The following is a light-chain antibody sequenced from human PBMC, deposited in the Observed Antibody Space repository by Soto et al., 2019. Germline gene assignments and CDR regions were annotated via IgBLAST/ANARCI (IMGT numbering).Light chain of an antibody. V-gene: IGKV1-6*01. CDR1: QDIRTE. CDR3: LQDHNYPRT. J-gene: IGKJ1*01. CDR2: GAS. Sequence: AIPMTQSPSSLSASVGDRVTITCRASQDIRTELGWYQQKPGKAPKLLIYGASTLQSGVPSRFSGSGSGTDFTLTISSLKPEDCATYYCLQDHNYPRTFGQGTKVEI.